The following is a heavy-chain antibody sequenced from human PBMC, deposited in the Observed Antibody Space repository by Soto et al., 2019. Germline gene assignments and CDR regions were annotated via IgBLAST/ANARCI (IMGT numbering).Heavy chain of an antibody. D-gene: IGHD5-12*01. Sequence: QVQLEQSGTEVKKPGSSVKVSCKASGGTFSTSTFTWVRQAPGHGREWMGRIIPIFGTGDYAPKFQGRVLITADKSTSTVYMELSGLQAEDTAVSFCGRDAPIGSVFSGYAAIDSWGQGTLVTVSS. CDR2: IIPIFGTG. J-gene: IGHJ4*02. V-gene: IGHV1-69*08. CDR1: GGTFSTST. CDR3: GRDAPIGSVFSGYAAIDS.